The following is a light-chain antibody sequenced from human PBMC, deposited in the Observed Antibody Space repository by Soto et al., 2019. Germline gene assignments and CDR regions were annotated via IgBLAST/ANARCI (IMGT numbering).Light chain of an antibody. V-gene: IGKV4-1*01. CDR1: QSVLSSSNNENY. CDR3: QQSYSTPVS. CDR2: WAS. Sequence: DIVMTQSPDSLAVSLGDRTTINCRSSQSVLSSSNNENYLAWYQQKPGQAPKLLIYWASTRESGVPDRFIGNGSGKDFTLTISSLQADDVAVYYCQQSYSTPVSFGQGTRLEIK. J-gene: IGKJ5*01.